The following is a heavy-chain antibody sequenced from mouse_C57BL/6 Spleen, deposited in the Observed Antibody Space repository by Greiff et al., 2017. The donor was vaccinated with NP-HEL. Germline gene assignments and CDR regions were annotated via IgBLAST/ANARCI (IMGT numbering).Heavy chain of an antibody. V-gene: IGHV1-80*01. CDR2: IYPGDGDT. CDR1: GYAFSSYW. D-gene: IGHD1-1*01. CDR3: ARSRYYGSSWYFDV. J-gene: IGHJ1*03. Sequence: VQLQQSGAELVKPGASVKISCKASGYAFSSYWMNWVKQRPGKGLEWIGQIYPGDGDTNYKGKFKGKATLTADKSSSTAYMQLSSLTSEDSAVYFCARSRYYGSSWYFDVWGTGTTVTVSS.